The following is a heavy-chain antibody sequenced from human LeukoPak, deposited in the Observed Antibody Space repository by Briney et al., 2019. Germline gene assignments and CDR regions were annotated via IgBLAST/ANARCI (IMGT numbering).Heavy chain of an antibody. Sequence: PGGSLRLSCAASGFTFSSYAMSWVRQAPGKGLEWVSAISGSGGSTYYADSVKGRFTISRDNSENTLYLQMNSLRAEDTAVYYCAKRGTGSVKTQWLVPGLDYWGQGTLVTVSS. V-gene: IGHV3-23*01. D-gene: IGHD6-19*01. CDR2: ISGSGGST. CDR3: AKRGTGSVKTQWLVPGLDY. CDR1: GFTFSSYA. J-gene: IGHJ4*02.